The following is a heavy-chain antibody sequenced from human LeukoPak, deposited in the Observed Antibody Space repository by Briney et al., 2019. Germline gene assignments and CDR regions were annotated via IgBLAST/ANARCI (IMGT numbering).Heavy chain of an antibody. CDR2: ISYDGSHK. D-gene: IGHD2-2*02. CDR1: GFAFSNYA. J-gene: IGHJ6*02. CDR3: ARDIPMDV. V-gene: IGHV3-30*14. Sequence: GGSLRLSCAASGFAFSNYAVHWVRQAPGKGLEWVTVISYDGSHKYYADSVKGRFTISRDNSKNTLYLQMNSLRAEDTAVYYCARDIPMDVWGQGTTVTVSS.